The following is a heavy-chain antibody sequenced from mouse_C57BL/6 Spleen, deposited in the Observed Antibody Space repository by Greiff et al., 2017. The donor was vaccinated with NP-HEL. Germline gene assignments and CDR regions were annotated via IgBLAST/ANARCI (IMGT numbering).Heavy chain of an antibody. CDR3: ARHEGPITTVVGYFDY. D-gene: IGHD1-1*01. Sequence: QVQLQQSGAELARPGASVKMSCKASGYTFTSYTMHWVKQRPGQGLEWIGYINPSSGYTKYNQKFKDKATLTADKSSSTAYMQLSSLTSEDSAVYYCARHEGPITTVVGYFDYWGQGTTLTVSS. J-gene: IGHJ2*01. CDR2: INPSSGYT. V-gene: IGHV1-4*01. CDR1: GYTFTSYT.